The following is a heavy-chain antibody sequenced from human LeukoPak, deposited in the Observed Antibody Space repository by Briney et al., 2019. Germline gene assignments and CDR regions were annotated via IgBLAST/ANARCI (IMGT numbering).Heavy chain of an antibody. CDR2: ISAYNGNT. J-gene: IGHJ4*02. D-gene: IGHD3-22*01. V-gene: IGHV1-18*01. CDR1: GYTFTSYG. Sequence: GASVKVSCKASGYTFTSYGISWVRQAPGQGLEWMGWISAYNGNTNYAQKLQGRVTMTTDTSTSTAYMELRSLRSDDTAVYYCARVHSDYYDSTSFYFDYWGQGTLVTVSS. CDR3: ARVHSDYYDSTSFYFDY.